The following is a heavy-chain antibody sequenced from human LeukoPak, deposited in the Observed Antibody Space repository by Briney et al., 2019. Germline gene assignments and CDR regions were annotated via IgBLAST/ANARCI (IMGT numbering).Heavy chain of an antibody. V-gene: IGHV3-53*01. CDR1: GFTVSNTY. J-gene: IGHJ4*02. Sequence: GGSLRLSCAASGFTVSNTYMTWVRQAPGKGLEWVSVIYSDGHTYYADSVEGRFTTSRDNSKNTLYLQMNSLRAEDTAVYYCARDRASGWYYNFDYWGQGTLVTVSS. CDR2: IYSDGHT. CDR3: ARDRASGWYYNFDY. D-gene: IGHD6-19*01.